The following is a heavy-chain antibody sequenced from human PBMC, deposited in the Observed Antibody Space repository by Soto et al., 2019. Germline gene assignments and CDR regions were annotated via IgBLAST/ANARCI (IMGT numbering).Heavy chain of an antibody. CDR3: ARDQEAGSFFPYHYGMDV. J-gene: IGHJ6*02. Sequence: LRLSCATSGFTFSSYEMNWVRQAPGKGLEWVSYISSSGSTIYYADSVKGRFTISRDNAKNSLYLQMDSLRAEDTAVYYCARDQEAGSFFPYHYGMDVWGQGTTVTVSS. CDR1: GFTFSSYE. V-gene: IGHV3-48*03. CDR2: ISSSGSTI. D-gene: IGHD6-13*01.